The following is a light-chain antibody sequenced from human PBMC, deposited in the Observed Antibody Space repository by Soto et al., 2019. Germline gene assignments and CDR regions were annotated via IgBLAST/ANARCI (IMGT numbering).Light chain of an antibody. CDR3: QLWDSSSDHVI. CDR1: NIGRKS. V-gene: IGLV3-21*01. CDR2: YDS. J-gene: IGLJ2*01. Sequence: SYVLTQPPSVSVAPGKTATMSCGGNNIGRKSVHWYQQRPGQAPVLVIYYDSDRPSGIPERFSGSNSGNTATLTISRVEAGDEADYYCQLWDSSSDHVIFGGGTKLTVL.